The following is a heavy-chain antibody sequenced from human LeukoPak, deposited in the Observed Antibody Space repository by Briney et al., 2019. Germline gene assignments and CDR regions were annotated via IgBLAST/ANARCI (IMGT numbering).Heavy chain of an antibody. Sequence: RTGGSLRLSCAASGFTFSSYAMSWVRQAPGKGLEWVSAISGSGGSTYYADSVKGRFTISRDNSKNTLYLQMNSLRAEDTAVYYCAKDFALTVVTPGRAFDIWGQGTMVTVSS. J-gene: IGHJ3*02. CDR2: ISGSGGST. V-gene: IGHV3-23*01. CDR3: AKDFALTVVTPGRAFDI. CDR1: GFTFSSYA. D-gene: IGHD4-23*01.